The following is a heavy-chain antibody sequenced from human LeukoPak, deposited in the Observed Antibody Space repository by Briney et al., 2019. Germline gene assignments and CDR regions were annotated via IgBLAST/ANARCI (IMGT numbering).Heavy chain of an antibody. CDR3: ATQYYGYVWGSYRDLYYFDY. Sequence: SETLSLTGTVSGFPISSSSYVWGAIRQPPGRGVWWIGNIYDSGNTYYNPSLKSRVTIYVDTSKTLFSLKLSSVPPADTAVYYCATQYYGYVWGSYRDLYYFDYWGQGTLVTVSS. CDR2: IYDSGNT. CDR1: GFPISSSSYV. D-gene: IGHD3-16*02. V-gene: IGHV4-39*01. J-gene: IGHJ4*02.